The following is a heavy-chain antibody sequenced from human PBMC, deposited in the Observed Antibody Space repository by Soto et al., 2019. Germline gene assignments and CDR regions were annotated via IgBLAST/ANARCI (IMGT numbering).Heavy chain of an antibody. CDR1: DGCISGYY. CDR2: IFYSVIT. V-gene: IGHV4-59*01. Sequence: PSETLSLTCTVSDGCISGYYWSWIRQPPGKGLEWIGYIFYSVITNYNPSLKSRVTISVDTSKNQFSLNLSSVTAADTAVYYCARAGWSNNWYFEYWGKGYLVIASS. J-gene: IGHJ4*02. CDR3: ARAGWSNNWYFEY. D-gene: IGHD1-1*01.